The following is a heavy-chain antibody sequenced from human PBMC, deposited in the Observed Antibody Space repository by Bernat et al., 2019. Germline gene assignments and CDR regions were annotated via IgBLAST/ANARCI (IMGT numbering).Heavy chain of an antibody. J-gene: IGHJ4*02. Sequence: EVQLVESGGGLVQPGGSLRLSFVASGFTFSSPWLHWVRQAPGTGLVWVSRINSDGSSISYADSVKGRFTISRDNAKNTLYLQMNSLRAEDTAVYYCARWTMTTGTSNDYWGQGTLVTVSS. CDR3: ARWTMTTGTSNDY. V-gene: IGHV3-74*01. D-gene: IGHD4-17*01. CDR1: GFTFSSPW. CDR2: INSDGSSI.